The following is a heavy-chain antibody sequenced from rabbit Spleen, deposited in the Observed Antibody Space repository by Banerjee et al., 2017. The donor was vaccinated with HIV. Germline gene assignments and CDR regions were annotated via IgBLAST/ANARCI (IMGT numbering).Heavy chain of an antibody. J-gene: IGHJ4*01. D-gene: IGHD1-1*01. Sequence: QSLEESGGDLVKPEGSLTLTCTASGFSFSSTYYMCWVRQPPGKGLEWIACIAVGSSGTTYYANWAKGRFTISKTSSTTVTLQMTSLTAADTATYFCARDLVAVIGWNFSLWGPGTLVTVS. CDR2: IAVGSSGTT. V-gene: IGHV1S40*01. CDR1: GFSFSSTYY. CDR3: ARDLVAVIGWNFSL.